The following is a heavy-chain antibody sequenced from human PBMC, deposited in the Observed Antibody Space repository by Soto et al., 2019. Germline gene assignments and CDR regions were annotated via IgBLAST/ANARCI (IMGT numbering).Heavy chain of an antibody. CDR3: ARHHDS. CDR1: GGSVISCGFS. Sequence: PSETLSLTCVVSGGSVISCGFSWNWFRQPPGRVLEWIGYTSHSGNTYYNPSLKSRVSISMDRSKNQFSLKLSSVTAADTAVYYCARHHDSWGQGTLVTVSS. V-gene: IGHV4-30-2*01. CDR2: TSHSGNT. J-gene: IGHJ4*02.